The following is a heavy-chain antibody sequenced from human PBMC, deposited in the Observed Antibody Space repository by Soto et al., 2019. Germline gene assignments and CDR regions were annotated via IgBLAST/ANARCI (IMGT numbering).Heavy chain of an antibody. D-gene: IGHD3-3*02. CDR3: AGELDIHHGLGY. Sequence: SQTLSLTCAISWGSVSSNTAIWNWVRQSPSRGLEWLGRTYYRSNWNFDYALSVKSRITINPDTSKNQFSLQLNSLTPEDTAVYYCAGELDIHHGLGYWGPGTSVTVSS. V-gene: IGHV6-1*01. CDR2: TYYRSNWNF. CDR1: WGSVSSNTAI. J-gene: IGHJ4*02.